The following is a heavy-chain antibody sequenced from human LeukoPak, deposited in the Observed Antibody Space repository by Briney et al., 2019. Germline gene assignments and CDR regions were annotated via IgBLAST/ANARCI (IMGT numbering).Heavy chain of an antibody. CDR2: IKQDGSET. V-gene: IGHV3-7*01. D-gene: IGHD6-19*01. CDR3: ARDLGYSSGPNY. CDR1: GFTFSIYW. Sequence: GGSLRLSCAASGFTFSIYWMSWVRQAPGKGLEWVANIKQDGSETYYVDSVKGRFTISRDNAKNSLYLQMNSLRAEDTAVYYCARDLGYSSGPNYWGQGTRVTVSS. J-gene: IGHJ4*02.